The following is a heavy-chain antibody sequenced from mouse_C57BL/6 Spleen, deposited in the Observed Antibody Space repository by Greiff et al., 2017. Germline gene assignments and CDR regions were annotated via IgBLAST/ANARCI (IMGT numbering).Heavy chain of an antibody. CDR1: GYTFTSYW. D-gene: IGHD2-3*01. CDR2: IDPSDSDT. J-gene: IGHJ2*01. CDR3: ARKDDSYYYFDY. V-gene: IGHV1-52*01. Sequence: QVQLQQPGAELVRPGSSVKLSCKASGYTFTSYWMHWVKQRPIQGLEWIGNIDPSDSDTHYNQKFKDKATLTVDKSSSTAYMQLSSLTSEDSAVYYCARKDDSYYYFDYWGQGTTLTVSS.